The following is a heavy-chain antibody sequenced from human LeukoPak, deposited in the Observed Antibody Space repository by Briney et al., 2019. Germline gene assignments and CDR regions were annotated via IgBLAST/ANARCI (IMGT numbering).Heavy chain of an antibody. CDR3: ARCGGSSWYNPYYFDY. CDR1: GGSISSGDYY. V-gene: IGHV4-30-4*01. J-gene: IGHJ4*02. CDR2: IYYSGSA. Sequence: SQTLSLTCTVSGGSISSGDYYWSWIRQPPGKGLEWIGYIYYSGSAYYNPSLKSRVTISVDTSKNQFSLKLSSVTAADTAVYYCARCGGSSWYNPYYFDYWGQGTLVTVSS. D-gene: IGHD6-13*01.